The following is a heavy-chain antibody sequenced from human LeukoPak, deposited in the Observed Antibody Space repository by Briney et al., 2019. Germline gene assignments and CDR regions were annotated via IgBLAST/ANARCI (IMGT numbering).Heavy chain of an antibody. J-gene: IGHJ5*02. V-gene: IGHV4-59*01. Sequence: SETLSLTCTVSGGSISSYYWSWIRQPPAKGLEWIGYIYYSGSTNYNPSLKSRVTISVGTSKNQFSLKLSSVTAADTAVYYCARDRYSSSSGGWFDPWGQGTLVTVSS. CDR1: GGSISSYY. CDR3: ARDRYSSSSGGWFDP. D-gene: IGHD6-6*01. CDR2: IYYSGST.